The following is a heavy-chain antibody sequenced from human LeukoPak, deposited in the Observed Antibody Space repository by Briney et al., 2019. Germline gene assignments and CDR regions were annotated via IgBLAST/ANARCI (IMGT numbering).Heavy chain of an antibody. CDR2: FDPEDGET. V-gene: IGHV1-24*01. D-gene: IGHD2-2*02. CDR3: ATDVYCSSTSYYNDY. J-gene: IGHJ4*02. CDR1: GYTLTELS. Sequence: ASVKVSCKVSGYTLTELSMHWVRQAPGKGLEWTGGFDPEDGETIYAQKFQGRVTMTEDTSTDTAYMELSSLRSEDTAVYYCATDVYCSSTSYYNDYWGQGTLVTVSS.